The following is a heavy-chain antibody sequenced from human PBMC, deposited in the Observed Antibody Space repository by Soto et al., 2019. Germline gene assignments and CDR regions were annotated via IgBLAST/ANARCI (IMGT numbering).Heavy chain of an antibody. CDR3: ARGRDYYDSSGYPLGPDKFDY. CDR2: IYYSGST. V-gene: IGHV4-61*01. CDR1: GGSVSSGSYY. D-gene: IGHD3-22*01. J-gene: IGHJ4*02. Sequence: SETLSLTCTVSGGSVSSGSYYWSWIRQPPGKGLEWIGYIYYSGSTNYNPSLKSRVTISVDTSKNQFSLKLSSVTAADTAVYYCARGRDYYDSSGYPLGPDKFDYWGQGTLVTVSS.